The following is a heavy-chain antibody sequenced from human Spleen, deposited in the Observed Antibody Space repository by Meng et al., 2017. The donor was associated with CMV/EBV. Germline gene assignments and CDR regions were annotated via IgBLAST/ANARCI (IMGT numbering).Heavy chain of an antibody. J-gene: IGHJ5*02. CDR2: IRYDGSNK. CDR3: AKDGYSSSWYNWFDP. V-gene: IGHV3-30*02. CDR1: GVTFSSYG. Sequence: SGVTFSSYGMHWVRQAPGKGLEWVAFIRYDGSNKYYADSVKGRFTISRDNSKNTLYLQMNSLRAEDTAVYYCAKDGYSSSWYNWFDPWGQGTLVTVSS. D-gene: IGHD6-13*01.